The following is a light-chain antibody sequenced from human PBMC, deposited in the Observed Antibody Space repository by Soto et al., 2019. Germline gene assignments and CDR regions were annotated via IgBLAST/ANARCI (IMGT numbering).Light chain of an antibody. Sequence: DIVMTQSPDFLAVSLGERATINCKSSQTIFYSSNNKTYLAWYQQRPGQSPRLLINWASTRDFGVPDRFSGSGSGANFTLTISSLQAEDVAVYYCQQYYFIPWTFGQGTKVEIK. CDR1: QTIFYSSNNKTY. V-gene: IGKV4-1*01. CDR3: QQYYFIPWT. CDR2: WAS. J-gene: IGKJ1*01.